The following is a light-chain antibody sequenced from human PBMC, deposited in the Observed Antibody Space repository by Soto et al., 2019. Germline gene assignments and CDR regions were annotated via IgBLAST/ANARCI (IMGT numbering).Light chain of an antibody. V-gene: IGKV3-15*01. CDR2: GAS. CDR1: QSVSSS. Sequence: EIVMTQSPATLSVSPGERATLTCRASQSVSSSLAWYQQKPGQAPRLLIYGASTRATGIPARFSGSRSGTEFTLTISSLQPDDFATYYCQQFAISTTFGQGTKVDIK. CDR3: QQFAISTT. J-gene: IGKJ1*01.